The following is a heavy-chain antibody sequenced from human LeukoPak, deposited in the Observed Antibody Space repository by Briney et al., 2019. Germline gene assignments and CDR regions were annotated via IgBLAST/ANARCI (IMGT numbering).Heavy chain of an antibody. Sequence: PGGSLRLSCAASGFTFSDYYMSWIRQPPGKGLEWFGIIYHSGSTYYNPSLKSRVTISVDTSKNQFSLKLSSVTAADTAVYYCARVSGRFTWYFDLWGRGTLVTVSS. J-gene: IGHJ2*01. V-gene: IGHV4-38-2*01. CDR2: IYHSGST. CDR1: GFTFSDYY. CDR3: ARVSGRFTWYFDL.